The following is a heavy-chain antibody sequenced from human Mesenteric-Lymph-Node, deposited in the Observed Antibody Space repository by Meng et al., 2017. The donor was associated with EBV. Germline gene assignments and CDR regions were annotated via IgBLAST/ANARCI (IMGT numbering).Heavy chain of an antibody. CDR2: ISAYNRNT. D-gene: IGHD3-22*01. CDR1: GYNFNNYG. Sequence: GQLVQAGGEGMHPGASVRVSCKASGYNFNNYGFTWVRHAPGQGLEWRGWISAYNRNTDYAQIFRGRVTMTTDTSTSTAYLDLRSLTSDDTAVYYCARVSDYDSSGLDYWGQGTLVTVSS. V-gene: IGHV1-18*01. J-gene: IGHJ4*02. CDR3: ARVSDYDSSGLDY.